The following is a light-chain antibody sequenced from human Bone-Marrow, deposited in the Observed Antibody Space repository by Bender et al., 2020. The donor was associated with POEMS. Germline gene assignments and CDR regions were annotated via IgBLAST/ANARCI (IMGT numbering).Light chain of an antibody. Sequence: QSALTQPRSVSGSPGQSVTISCTGTSSDVGGYGYVSWFQQHPGKVPKVIIYEGSQRPSGVSNRFSGSKSGNTASLTISGLQAEDEADYYCCSYAGHTYVFGTGTKVTVL. CDR3: CSYAGHTYV. J-gene: IGLJ1*01. CDR2: EGS. V-gene: IGLV2-11*01. CDR1: SSDVGGYGY.